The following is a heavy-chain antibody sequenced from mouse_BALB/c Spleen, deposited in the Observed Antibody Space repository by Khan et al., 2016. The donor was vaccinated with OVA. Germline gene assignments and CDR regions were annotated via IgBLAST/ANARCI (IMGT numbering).Heavy chain of an antibody. J-gene: IGHJ2*01. CDR2: INSNGGST. Sequence: EVELVEPGGGLVQPGGSLKLSCAASGFTFSSYGMSWVRQTPDKRLELVATINSNGGSTYYPDSVKGRFTIPRDNAKNTLYLQMSSLKSEDTAMYYCARMARTINWGQGTTLTVSS. V-gene: IGHV5-6-3*01. CDR3: ARMARTIN. CDR1: GFTFSSYG.